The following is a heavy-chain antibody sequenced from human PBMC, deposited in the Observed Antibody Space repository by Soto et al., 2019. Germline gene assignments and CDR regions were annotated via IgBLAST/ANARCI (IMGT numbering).Heavy chain of an antibody. CDR3: ARDPYGGILPLDY. V-gene: IGHV4-34*01. J-gene: IGHJ4*02. CDR1: GGSFSGYY. CDR2: INHSGST. Sequence: QVQLQQWGAGLLKPSETLSLTCAVYGGSFSGYYWSWIRQPPGKGLEWIGEINHSGSTNYNPSLKSRVNISVDTSKNQFSLKLSSVTAADTAVYYCARDPYGGILPLDYWGQGTLVTVSS. D-gene: IGHD2-15*01.